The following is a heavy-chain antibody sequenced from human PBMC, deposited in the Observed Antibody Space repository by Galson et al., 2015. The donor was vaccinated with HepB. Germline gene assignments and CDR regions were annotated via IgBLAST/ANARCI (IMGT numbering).Heavy chain of an antibody. CDR1: GYTFTSYG. Sequence: SVKVSCKASGYTFTSYGISWVRQAPGQGLEWMGWISAYNGNTNYAQKLQGRVTMTTDTSTSTAYMELRSLRSDDTAVYYCARDPFYDSSGYYQFNWFDPWGQGTLVTVSS. J-gene: IGHJ5*02. CDR3: ARDPFYDSSGYYQFNWFDP. V-gene: IGHV1-18*04. CDR2: ISAYNGNT. D-gene: IGHD3-22*01.